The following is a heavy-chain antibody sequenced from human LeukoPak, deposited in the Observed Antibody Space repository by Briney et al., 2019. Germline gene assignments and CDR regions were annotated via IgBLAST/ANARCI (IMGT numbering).Heavy chain of an antibody. V-gene: IGHV1-69*01. D-gene: IGHD3-3*01. CDR3: ARDLGSDFWSGYLYYYGMDV. Sequence: GSSVKVSCKASGGTFSSYAISWVRQAPGQGLEWMGGIIPIFGTANYAQKFQGRVTITADESTSTAYMELSSLRSEDTAVYYCARDLGSDFWSGYLYYYGMDVWGQGTTVTVSS. CDR2: IIPIFGTA. J-gene: IGHJ6*02. CDR1: GGTFSSYA.